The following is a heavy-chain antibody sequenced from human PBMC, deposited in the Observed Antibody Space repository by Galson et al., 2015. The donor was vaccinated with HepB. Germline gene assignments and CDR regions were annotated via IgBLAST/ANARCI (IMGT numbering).Heavy chain of an antibody. J-gene: IGHJ5*02. D-gene: IGHD3-10*01. Sequence: LSLTCTVSGGSIRSGGYYWSWIRQHPGKGLEWIGYIFYSGSTNYNPSLKSRVTVSVDTSKNQFSLKLSSVTAADTAVYYCARALLWFGESPNNWFDPWGQGTLVTVSS. CDR1: GGSIRSGGYY. CDR2: IFYSGST. CDR3: ARALLWFGESPNNWFDP. V-gene: IGHV4-31*03.